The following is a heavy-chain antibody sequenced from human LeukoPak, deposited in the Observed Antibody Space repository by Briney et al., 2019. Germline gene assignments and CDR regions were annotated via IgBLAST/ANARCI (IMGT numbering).Heavy chain of an antibody. CDR1: GTSITSYY. D-gene: IGHD2-8*01. V-gene: IGHV4-59*08. Sequence: SETLSLTCTVPGTSITSYYWNRIRQAPGQGPEWIGYGHYSGNTKDNPPLKSRVTISVDTSKNQLSLRLSSVTAADTAVYFCAKWASDNRAFDLWGQGTLVTVSS. J-gene: IGHJ5*02. CDR2: GHYSGNT. CDR3: AKWASDNRAFDL.